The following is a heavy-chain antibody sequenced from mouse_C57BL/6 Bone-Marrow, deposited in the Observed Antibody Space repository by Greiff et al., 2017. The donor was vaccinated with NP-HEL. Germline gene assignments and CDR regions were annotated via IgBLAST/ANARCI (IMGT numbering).Heavy chain of an antibody. V-gene: IGHV1-61*01. CDR1: GYTFTSYW. CDR3: ARMRLRRGYWYFDV. Sequence: QVQLQQPGAELVRPGSSVKLSCKASGYTFTSYWMDWVKQRPGQGLEWIGNIYPSDSETHYNQKFKDKATLTVDKSSSTAYMQLSSLTSEDSAVYYCARMRLRRGYWYFDVWGTGTTVTVSS. J-gene: IGHJ1*03. D-gene: IGHD2-4*01. CDR2: IYPSDSET.